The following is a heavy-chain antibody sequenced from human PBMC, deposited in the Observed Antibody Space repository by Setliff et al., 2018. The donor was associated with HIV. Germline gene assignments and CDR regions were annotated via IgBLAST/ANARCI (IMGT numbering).Heavy chain of an antibody. CDR2: IYTSGST. CDR3: ARHSPSDY. CDR1: GGSISTYY. Sequence: SETLSLTCTVSGGSISTYYWSWIRQPPGKGLEWIGYIYTSGSTNYNPSLKTRVTISIDTSKKQVSLKLSSVTAADTAVYYCARHSPSDYWGQGTLVPVSS. V-gene: IGHV4-4*09. J-gene: IGHJ4*02.